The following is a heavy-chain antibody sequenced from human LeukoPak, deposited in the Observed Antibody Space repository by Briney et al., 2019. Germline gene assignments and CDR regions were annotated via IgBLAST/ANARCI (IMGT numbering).Heavy chain of an antibody. CDR2: ISYDGSNK. V-gene: IGHV3-30*04. Sequence: GGSLRLSCAAPGFTFSSYAMHWVRQAPGKGLEWVAVISYDGSNKYYADSVKGRFTISRDNSKNTLYLQMNSLRAEDTAVYYCARDGYSGYDYVDYFDYWGQGTLVTVSS. CDR3: ARDGYSGYDYVDYFDY. CDR1: GFTFSSYA. J-gene: IGHJ4*02. D-gene: IGHD5-12*01.